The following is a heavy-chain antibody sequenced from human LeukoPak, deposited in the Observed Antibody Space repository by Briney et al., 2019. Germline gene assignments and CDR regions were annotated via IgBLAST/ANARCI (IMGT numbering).Heavy chain of an antibody. D-gene: IGHD2-2*02. V-gene: IGHV3-11*04. J-gene: IGHJ6*03. CDR2: ISSSGSTI. CDR1: GFTFSDYY. Sequence: GGSLRLSCAASGFTFSDYYMSWIRQAPGKGLEWVSYISSSGSTIYYADSVKGRFTISRDNAKNSLYLQMNSLRVEDTAVYYCARDGQTDIVVVPAAIGSISNYYYYYMDVWGKGTTVTVSS. CDR3: ARDGQTDIVVVPAAIGSISNYYYYYMDV.